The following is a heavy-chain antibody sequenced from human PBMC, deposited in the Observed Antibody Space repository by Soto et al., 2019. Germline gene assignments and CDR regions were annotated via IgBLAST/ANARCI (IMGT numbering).Heavy chain of an antibody. CDR1: GYTFTSYG. CDR3: AISELWNGRVYAPKGADY. V-gene: IGHV1-18*01. D-gene: IGHD2-8*01. J-gene: IGHJ4*02. CDR2: SSAYNGNT. Sequence: QVQLVQSGAEVKKPGASVKVSCKASGYTFTSYGISWVRQAPGEGLEWMGWSSAYNGNTNYAQKLQGRVTMTPDTSPSTAYMELRSLRSDDTAVYYCAISELWNGRVYAPKGADYWGQGTLVTVSS.